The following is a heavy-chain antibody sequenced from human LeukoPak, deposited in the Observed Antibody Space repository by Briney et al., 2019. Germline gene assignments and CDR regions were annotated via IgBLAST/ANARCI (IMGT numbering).Heavy chain of an antibody. CDR1: GFTFSSYS. Sequence: PGGSLRLSCAASGFTFSSYSMNWVRQAPGKGLEWVAVISYDGSNKYYADSVKSRFTISRDNSKNTLYLQMNSLRTEDTAIYYCAKEDVVVITIRYFQHWGQGTLVTVSS. D-gene: IGHD3-22*01. CDR3: AKEDVVVITIRYFQH. CDR2: ISYDGSNK. J-gene: IGHJ1*01. V-gene: IGHV3-30*18.